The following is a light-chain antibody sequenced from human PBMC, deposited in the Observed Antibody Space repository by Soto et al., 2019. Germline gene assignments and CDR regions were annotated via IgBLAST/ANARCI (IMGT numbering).Light chain of an antibody. CDR1: QSVLYSSNNKNY. J-gene: IGKJ1*01. CDR3: QHYNNWPPWT. V-gene: IGKV4-1*01. CDR2: GAS. Sequence: DIVMTQSPDSLAVSLGERATINCKSSQSVLYSSNNKNYLAWYQQKPGQAPRLLIYGASTRATGIPARFSGSGSGTEFTLTISSLQSEDFAVYYCQHYNNWPPWTFGQGTKVDIK.